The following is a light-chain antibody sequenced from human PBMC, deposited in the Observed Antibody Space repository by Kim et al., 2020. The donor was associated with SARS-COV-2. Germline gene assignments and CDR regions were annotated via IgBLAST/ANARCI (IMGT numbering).Light chain of an antibody. J-gene: IGKJ4*01. Sequence: EIVMTQSPVTLSVSPGERATLSCRASQSVSSNLAWYQQKPGQAPRLLIYGASTRATGFPARFSGSGSGTEFTLTISSLQSEDFAVYYCQQYNNWPLTFGGGTKVEI. V-gene: IGKV3-15*01. CDR1: QSVSSN. CDR2: GAS. CDR3: QQYNNWPLT.